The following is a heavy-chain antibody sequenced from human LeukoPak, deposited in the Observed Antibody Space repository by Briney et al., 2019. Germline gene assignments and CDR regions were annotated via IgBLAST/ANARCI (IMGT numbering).Heavy chain of an antibody. J-gene: IGHJ6*02. CDR1: GYSFTSYW. CDR2: IYPGDSDT. V-gene: IGHV5-51*01. Sequence: GESLKISCKGSGYSFTSYWIGWVRQMPGKGLEWMGIIYPGDSDTRYSPSFQGQVTISADKSISTAYLQWSSLKASDTAMYYCARQYISSSHYYYYGMDVWGLGTTVTVSS. CDR3: ARQYISSSHYYYYGMDV. D-gene: IGHD6-6*01.